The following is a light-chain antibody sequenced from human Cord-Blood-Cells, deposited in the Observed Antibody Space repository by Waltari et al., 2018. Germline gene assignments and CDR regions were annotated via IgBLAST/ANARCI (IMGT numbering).Light chain of an antibody. V-gene: IGKV3-20*01. Sequence: EIVLTQSPGTLSLSPGERATLSCRASQSVSSSYLAWYQQKPGQAPRLLIDGASSRATGIPDSFSGSGSGTDFTLTISRLEPEDFAVYYCHQYGSSPKTFGQGTKVEIK. J-gene: IGKJ1*01. CDR2: GAS. CDR1: QSVSSSY. CDR3: HQYGSSPKT.